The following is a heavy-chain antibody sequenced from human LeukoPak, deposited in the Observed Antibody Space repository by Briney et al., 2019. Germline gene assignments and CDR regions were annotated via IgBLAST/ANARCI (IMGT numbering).Heavy chain of an antibody. J-gene: IGHJ4*02. CDR3: AKDRGYYDTTGYLI. V-gene: IGHV3-23*01. CDR2: IYNSGDST. D-gene: IGHD3-22*01. CDR1: GFTLSRYG. Sequence: PGGPLRLSCAPSGFTLSRYGMIWVRQAPGKGLEWVSTIYNSGDSTNYTDSVKGRFTISRDDSRNTLYLQMNSLRAEDTAVYYCAKDRGYYDTTGYLIWGQGTLVTASS.